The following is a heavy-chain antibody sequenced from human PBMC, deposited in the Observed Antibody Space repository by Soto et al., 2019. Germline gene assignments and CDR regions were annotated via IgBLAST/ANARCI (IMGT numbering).Heavy chain of an antibody. CDR1: GGSISSGGYS. CDR3: ARGKESAGTAGTRLPSALRGMHV. V-gene: IGHV4-30-2*01. CDR2: IYHSGRN. J-gene: IGHJ6*02. Sequence: TLSLTCAVSGGSISSGGYSWSWIRQPPGKGLEWIGYIYHSGRNYYNPSLKSRVTISVNRSKNQFFLKQSSVTAAATAVYYCARGKESAGTAGTRLPSALRGMHVWGQGTLVPVSS. D-gene: IGHD1-1*01.